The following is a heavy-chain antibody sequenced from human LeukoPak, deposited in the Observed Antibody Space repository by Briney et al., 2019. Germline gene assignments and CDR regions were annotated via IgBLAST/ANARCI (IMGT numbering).Heavy chain of an antibody. J-gene: IGHJ6*02. CDR2: IYYSGST. V-gene: IGHV4-59*12. CDR1: GGSISSYY. CDR3: ARDNYSYYYGMDV. Sequence: SETLSLTCTVSGGSISSYYWSWIRQPPGKGLEWIGYIYYSGSTNYNPSLKSRVTISVDTSKNQFSLKLSSVTAADTAVYYCARDNYSYYYGMDVWGQGTTVTVSS.